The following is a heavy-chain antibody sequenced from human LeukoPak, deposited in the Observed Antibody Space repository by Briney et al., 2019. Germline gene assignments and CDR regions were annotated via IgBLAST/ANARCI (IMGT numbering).Heavy chain of an antibody. J-gene: IGHJ4*02. D-gene: IGHD3-9*01. CDR3: ARVHHDILTGYSYFDY. V-gene: IGHV1-18*01. CDR2: ISAYNDNT. Sequence: ASVKVSCEASGYTFTSYGISWVRQAPGQGLEWMGWISAYNDNTNYAQKLQGRVTMTTDTSTSTAYMELRSLRSDDTAVYYCARVHHDILTGYSYFDYWGQGTLVTVSS. CDR1: GYTFTSYG.